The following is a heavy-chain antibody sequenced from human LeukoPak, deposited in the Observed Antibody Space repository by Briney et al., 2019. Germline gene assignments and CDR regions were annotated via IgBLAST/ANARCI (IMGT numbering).Heavy chain of an antibody. Sequence: GGSLRLSCAASGFTFINAWMAWVRQAPGKGLEWVGRIKAKAHGGTIEYAAPVKGRFTISRDDSKNTLYLQMNSLKTEDTAVYYCTTDGVGVEGATYDNWGQGTLVSVSS. J-gene: IGHJ4*02. CDR3: TTDGVGVEGATYDN. CDR1: GFTFINAW. D-gene: IGHD1-26*01. V-gene: IGHV3-15*01. CDR2: IKAKAHGGTI.